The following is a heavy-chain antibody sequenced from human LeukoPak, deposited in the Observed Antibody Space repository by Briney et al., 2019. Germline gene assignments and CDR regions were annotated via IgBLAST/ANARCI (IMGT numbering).Heavy chain of an antibody. CDR2: IKNKPDGETT. J-gene: IGHJ6*03. D-gene: IGHD5-24*01. V-gene: IGHV3-15*01. Sequence: GGSLRLSCAASGFTFRNAWMSWVRLAPGKGLEWVGRIKNKPDGETTDYAAPVKGRFTISRDDSKNTLYLQMESLKTEDTALYYCTTDVVGRDGYAYYYYYMDVWGKGTTVTVSS. CDR1: GFTFRNAW. CDR3: TTDVVGRDGYAYYYYYMDV.